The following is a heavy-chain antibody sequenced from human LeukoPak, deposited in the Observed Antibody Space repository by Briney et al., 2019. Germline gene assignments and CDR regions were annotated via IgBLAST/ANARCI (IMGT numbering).Heavy chain of an antibody. Sequence: GRSLRLSCAASGFTFDDYAMHWVRQAPGKGLEWVSGISWNSGSIGYADSVKGRFTISRDNAKNSLYLQMNSLRAEDTAVYYCASDSLRYYGMDVWGQGTTVTVSS. V-gene: IGHV3-9*01. CDR3: ASDSLRYYGMDV. CDR2: ISWNSGSI. J-gene: IGHJ6*02. CDR1: GFTFDDYA. D-gene: IGHD2-21*02.